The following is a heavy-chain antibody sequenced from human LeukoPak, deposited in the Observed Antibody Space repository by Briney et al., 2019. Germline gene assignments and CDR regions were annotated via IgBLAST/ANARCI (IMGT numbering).Heavy chain of an antibody. V-gene: IGHV3-53*01. CDR2: IYTVGGT. CDR1: GFTVSSNY. Sequence: PGGSLRLSCAASGFTVSSNYMSWVRQAPGKGLEWVSVIYTVGGTYYSDSVKGRFTISRENAKNSLYLQMNSLRVGDTAVYYCATGRSSGWSYAFDIWGRGTMVTVSS. D-gene: IGHD6-19*01. CDR3: ATGRSSGWSYAFDI. J-gene: IGHJ3*02.